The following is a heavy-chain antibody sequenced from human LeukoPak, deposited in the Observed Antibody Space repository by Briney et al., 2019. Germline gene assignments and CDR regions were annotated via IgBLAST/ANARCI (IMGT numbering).Heavy chain of an antibody. Sequence: GGTLRLSCAASGFTFSSYGMSWVRQAPGKGLEWVSAISGSGGSTYYADSVKGRFTISRDNSKNTLYLQMNSLRAEDTAVYYCAPLAYYYDSSGLDYWGQGTLVTVSS. CDR1: GFTFSSYG. CDR2: ISGSGGST. CDR3: APLAYYYDSSGLDY. J-gene: IGHJ4*02. V-gene: IGHV3-23*01. D-gene: IGHD3-22*01.